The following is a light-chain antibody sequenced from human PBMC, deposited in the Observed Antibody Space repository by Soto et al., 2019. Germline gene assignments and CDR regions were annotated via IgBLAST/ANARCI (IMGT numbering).Light chain of an antibody. V-gene: IGKV3-15*01. CDR1: QSVSRK. CDR3: LQYHTWPIT. J-gene: IGKJ4*01. CDR2: GAS. Sequence: MTQSPSTLSASVGDRVTITCRATQSVSRKLACYQHKPGQAPRLLISGASTGATGIPARFSGSGSGTEFTLTISSLQSEDCAIYYCLQYHTWPITFGGGTKVDIK.